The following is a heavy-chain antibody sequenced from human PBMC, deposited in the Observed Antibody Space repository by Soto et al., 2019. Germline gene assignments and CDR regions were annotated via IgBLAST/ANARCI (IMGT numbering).Heavy chain of an antibody. V-gene: IGHV4-30-4*01. CDR3: ARVEMATIGLDY. D-gene: IGHD5-12*01. J-gene: IGHJ4*02. CDR2: IYYSGST. Sequence: TLSLTCPVSGASISSGDYYWSWIRQPPGKGLEWIGYIYYSGSTYYNPSLKSRVTISVDTSKNQFSLKLSSVTAADTAVYYCARVEMATIGLDYWGQGTLVTVYS. CDR1: GASISSGDYY.